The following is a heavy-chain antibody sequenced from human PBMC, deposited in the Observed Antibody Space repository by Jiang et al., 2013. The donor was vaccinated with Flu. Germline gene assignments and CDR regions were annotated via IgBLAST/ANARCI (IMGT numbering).Heavy chain of an antibody. CDR1: GYTFTNFW. V-gene: IGHV5-51*01. CDR3: ARPGVFYNISTGYYLDH. CDR2: SFLVTLIP. Sequence: KKPGESLKISCKTSGYTFTNFWIGWVRSCPGKAWSGWGSSFLVTLIPNIARPSKARVTISVDTSTSTAYLQWNSLKASDTAMYYCARPGVFYNISTGYYLDHWGQGTPVSVSS. D-gene: IGHD3-9*01. J-gene: IGHJ4*02.